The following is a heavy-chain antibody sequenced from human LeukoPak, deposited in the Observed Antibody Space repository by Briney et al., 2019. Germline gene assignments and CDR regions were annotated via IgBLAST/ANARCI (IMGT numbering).Heavy chain of an antibody. CDR2: ISNSNGNT. J-gene: IGHJ4*02. CDR3: AKATGTLGN. CDR1: GFIFSHHG. Sequence: GGTLRLSCAASGFIFSHHGMSWVRQAPGKGLEWVSTISNSNGNTYYADSVKGRFTISRDNSKNTLYLQMNSLTAEDTAIYYCAKATGTLGNWGQGTLVTVSS. D-gene: IGHD1-1*01. V-gene: IGHV3-23*01.